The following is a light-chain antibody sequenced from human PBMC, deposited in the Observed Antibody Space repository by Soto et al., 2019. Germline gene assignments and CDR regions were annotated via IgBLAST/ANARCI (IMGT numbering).Light chain of an antibody. J-gene: IGLJ2*01. Sequence: NFMLTQPHSVSECPGKTVTISCTRSGGSIASNYVQWYQQRPDSAPTPLIYEDNQRPSGVPDRFSGSLDTSSNSASLTISGLRTEDEADYYCQSYDNTNVVVFGGGTKLTVL. CDR3: QSYDNTNVVV. CDR1: GGSIASNY. V-gene: IGLV6-57*03. CDR2: EDN.